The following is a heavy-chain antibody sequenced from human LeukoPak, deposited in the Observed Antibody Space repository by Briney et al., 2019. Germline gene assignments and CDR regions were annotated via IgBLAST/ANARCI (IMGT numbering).Heavy chain of an antibody. CDR2: LSASGGSM. CDR1: GFTLNNYA. Sequence: GGSLRLSCAISGFTLNNYAMSWVRQAPGKGLEWVSGLSASGGSMLYSDSVKGRFTISRDKSKNTLSLQMNSLRAEDTAVYYCAKGDAAYCTNGICYERPYYFDNWGRGTLVTVSS. V-gene: IGHV3-23*01. J-gene: IGHJ4*02. CDR3: AKGDAAYCTNGICYERPYYFDN. D-gene: IGHD2-8*01.